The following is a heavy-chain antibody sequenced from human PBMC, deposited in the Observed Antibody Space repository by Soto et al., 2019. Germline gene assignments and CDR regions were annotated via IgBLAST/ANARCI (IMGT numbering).Heavy chain of an antibody. D-gene: IGHD4-4*01. Sequence: VQLVESGGGLVQPGGSLRLSCAASGFTFSSFEMKWVRQAPGKGLEWVSYISSGADTIYYADSVKGRFTISRDNAKNSLFLQMNSLRTEDTAVYYCARAPYGNHVDYWGQGTLVTVSS. CDR1: GFTFSSFE. CDR3: ARAPYGNHVDY. J-gene: IGHJ4*02. V-gene: IGHV3-48*03. CDR2: ISSGADTI.